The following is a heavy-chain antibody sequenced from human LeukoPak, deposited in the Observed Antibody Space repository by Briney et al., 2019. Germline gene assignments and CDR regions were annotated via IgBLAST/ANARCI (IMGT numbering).Heavy chain of an antibody. D-gene: IGHD6-13*01. J-gene: IGHJ4*02. CDR2: IYSGGST. CDR1: GFTVSSNY. V-gene: IGHV3-53*01. CDR3: ARALGVGGIAADY. Sequence: GGSLRLSCAASGFTVSSNYMSWVRQAPGKGLEWVSVIYSGGSTYYADSVKGRFTISRDNSKNTLYLQMNSLRAEDTAVYYCARALGVGGIAADYWGQGTLVTVSS.